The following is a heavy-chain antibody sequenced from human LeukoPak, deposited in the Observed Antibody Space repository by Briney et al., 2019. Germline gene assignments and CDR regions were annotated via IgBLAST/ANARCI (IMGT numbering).Heavy chain of an antibody. V-gene: IGHV3-23*01. J-gene: IGHJ4*02. D-gene: IGHD4-23*01. CDR2: LTGSGDYT. Sequence: GGSLRLSCAASGFTFSSYAMNWVRQAPGKGLEWVSGLTGSGDYTYYIDSVQGRFTISRDNSKNTLYLQMNSLRAEDTAVYYCARQVHDSGGSLYHFDYWGQGTLVTVSS. CDR3: ARQVHDSGGSLYHFDY. CDR1: GFTFSSYA.